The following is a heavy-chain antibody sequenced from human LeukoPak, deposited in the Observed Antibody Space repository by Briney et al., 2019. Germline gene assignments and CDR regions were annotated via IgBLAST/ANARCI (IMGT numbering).Heavy chain of an antibody. D-gene: IGHD1-26*01. Sequence: PGGSLRLSCAASGFTLSSNYMSWVRQAPGKGLEWVSVIYSGGSTYYADSVKGRFTISRDNSKNTLYLQMNSLRAEDTAVYYCAKAEDGSYLFYYYYYMDVWGKGTTVTISS. J-gene: IGHJ6*03. CDR3: AKAEDGSYLFYYYYYMDV. CDR1: GFTLSSNY. V-gene: IGHV3-53*01. CDR2: IYSGGST.